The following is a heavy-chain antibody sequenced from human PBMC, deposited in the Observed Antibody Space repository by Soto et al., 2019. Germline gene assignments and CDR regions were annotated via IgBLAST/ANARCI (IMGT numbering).Heavy chain of an antibody. D-gene: IGHD2-21*02. CDR2: IGTSYGST. V-gene: IGHV3-23*01. CDR1: GFAFSSYA. CDR3: ARATSCIAGDCYRSGY. J-gene: IGHJ4*02. Sequence: PVGFRRLSCAASGFAFSSYAMSWVRQAPGKGLEWVSAIGTSYGSTYYAASVKGRFTISRDNSNNTLCLQMDSPRAEDTHMYFCARATSCIAGDCYRSGYWGRG.